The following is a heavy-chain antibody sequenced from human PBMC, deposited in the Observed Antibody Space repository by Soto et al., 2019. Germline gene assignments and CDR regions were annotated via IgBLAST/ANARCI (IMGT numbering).Heavy chain of an antibody. CDR3: ASDFWHTYPLLYGMDV. J-gene: IGHJ6*02. CDR1: GDSISRYF. CDR2: VYYTGAA. V-gene: IGHV4-59*01. Sequence: PSETLSLTCTVSGDSISRYFWNWVRQSPGKGLEWIGNVYYTGAATYNPSLKSRVTISVNPSNSQFSLSLSSVTAADTAVYYRASDFWHTYPLLYGMDVWGQGTTVTVSS. D-gene: IGHD3-3*01.